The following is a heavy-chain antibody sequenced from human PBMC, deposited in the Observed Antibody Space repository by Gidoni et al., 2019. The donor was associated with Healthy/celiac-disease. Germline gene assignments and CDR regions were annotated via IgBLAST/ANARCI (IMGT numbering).Heavy chain of an antibody. CDR2: IYHSGST. Sequence: QLQLQESGSGLVKPSQTLSLTCAVSGGSISSGGYSWSWIRQPPGKGLEWIGYIYHSGSTYYNPSLKSRVTISVDRSKIQFSLKLSSVTAADTAVYYCARVLAYCGGDCYSGAWFDPWGQGTLVTVSS. CDR1: GGSISSGGYS. J-gene: IGHJ5*02. D-gene: IGHD2-21*02. V-gene: IGHV4-30-2*01. CDR3: ARVLAYCGGDCYSGAWFDP.